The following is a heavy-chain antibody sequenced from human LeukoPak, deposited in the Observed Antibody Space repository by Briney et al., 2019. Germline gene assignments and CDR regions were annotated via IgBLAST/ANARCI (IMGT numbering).Heavy chain of an antibody. CDR3: ARVGSTWSYYFDY. J-gene: IGHJ4*02. CDR1: GGSISSGGYY. V-gene: IGHV4-30-4*01. D-gene: IGHD3-10*01. CDR2: MYYSGST. Sequence: KPSETLSLTCTVSGGSISSGGYYWSWIRQPPGKGLEWIAYMYYSGSTYYNPSLKSRVTMSADTSKNQLSLKLSSVTAADTAIYFCARVGSTWSYYFDYWGQGTLATVSS.